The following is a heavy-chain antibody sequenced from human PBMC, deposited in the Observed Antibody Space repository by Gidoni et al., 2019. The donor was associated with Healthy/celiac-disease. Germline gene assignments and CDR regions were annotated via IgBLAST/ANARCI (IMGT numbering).Heavy chain of an antibody. Sequence: QVQLVQSGAEVKKPGSSVKVSCKASGGTFSSYAISWVRQAPGQGLEWMGGIIPIFGTANYAQKFQGRVTITADESTSTAYMELSSLRSEDTAVYYCARPLNTVVVTIYYGMDVWGQGTTVTVSS. D-gene: IGHD2-21*02. CDR1: GGTFSSYA. CDR3: ARPLNTVVVTIYYGMDV. CDR2: IIPIFGTA. V-gene: IGHV1-69*01. J-gene: IGHJ6*02.